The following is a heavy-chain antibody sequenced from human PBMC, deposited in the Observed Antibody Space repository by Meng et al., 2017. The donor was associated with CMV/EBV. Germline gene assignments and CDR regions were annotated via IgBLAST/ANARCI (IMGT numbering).Heavy chain of an antibody. CDR3: TRPNAYYDFWSGYGMGYYYYGMDV. J-gene: IGHJ6*02. Sequence: GESLKISCAASGFTFSGSAMHWVRHASGKGLEWVGRIRSKANSYATAYGASGEGRFTISRDESKNTAYMQMNSLKTEDTAVYYWTRPNAYYDFWSGYGMGYYYYGMDVWGQGTTVTVSS. V-gene: IGHV3-73*01. CDR1: GFTFSGSA. D-gene: IGHD3-3*01. CDR2: IRSKANSYAT.